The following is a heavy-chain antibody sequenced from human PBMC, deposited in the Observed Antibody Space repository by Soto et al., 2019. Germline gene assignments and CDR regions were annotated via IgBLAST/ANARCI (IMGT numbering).Heavy chain of an antibody. V-gene: IGHV4-59*01. Sequence: PSETLSLTCTVSGGSISSYYWSWIRQPPGKGLEWIGYIYYSGSTNYNPSLKSRVTISVDTSKNQFSLKLSSVTAADTAVYYCAREGSTVTLDYWGQGALVTVSS. CDR1: GGSISSYY. CDR2: IYYSGST. D-gene: IGHD4-17*01. CDR3: AREGSTVTLDY. J-gene: IGHJ4*02.